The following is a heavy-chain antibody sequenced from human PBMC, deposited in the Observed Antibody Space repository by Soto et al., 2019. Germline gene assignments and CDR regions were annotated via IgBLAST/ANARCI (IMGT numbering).Heavy chain of an antibody. D-gene: IGHD2-2*01. CDR1: GGSFSDYH. CDR2: INHSGSA. J-gene: IGHJ6*02. Sequence: SETLSLTCDVSGGSFSDYHWSWIRQPPGKGLEWIGKINHSGSANYNPSLKSRVTISVDMSKNQFSLELSSVTAADTAVYSCARHPGYCSGSSCYGYYTMDVWGQGTTVTVSS. V-gene: IGHV4-34*01. CDR3: ARHPGYCSGSSCYGYYTMDV.